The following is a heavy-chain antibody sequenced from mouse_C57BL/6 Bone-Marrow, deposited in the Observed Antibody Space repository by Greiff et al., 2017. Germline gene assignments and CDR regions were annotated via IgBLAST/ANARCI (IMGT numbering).Heavy chain of an antibody. CDR3: ASFDGNYFDI. J-gene: IGHJ2*01. Sequence: EVQLQQSGAELVRPGASVKLSCTASGFNIKDDYIHWVKQRPEQGLEWIGWIDPEIGDTEYASKFQGKATIASDTSTNTAYLQISSLTSEDTAFYYCASFDGNYFDIWGQGTPLTVAS. V-gene: IGHV14-4*01. D-gene: IGHD2-3*01. CDR1: GFNIKDDY. CDR2: IDPEIGDT.